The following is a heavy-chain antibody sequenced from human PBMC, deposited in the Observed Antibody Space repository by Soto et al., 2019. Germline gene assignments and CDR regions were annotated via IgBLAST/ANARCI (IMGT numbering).Heavy chain of an antibody. CDR2: ISGSSDST. CDR1: GFTFSNHA. J-gene: IGHJ6*02. Sequence: VGSLRLSCAASGFTFSNHAMSWVRQAPGKGLEWVSIISGSSDSTHYADSVKGRFTISRDNSKNTLYLQMNSLRAEDTAAYYCSKGGLGYYYHYGLDVWGQGTTVTVSS. V-gene: IGHV3-23*01. CDR3: SKGGLGYYYHYGLDV. D-gene: IGHD6-19*01.